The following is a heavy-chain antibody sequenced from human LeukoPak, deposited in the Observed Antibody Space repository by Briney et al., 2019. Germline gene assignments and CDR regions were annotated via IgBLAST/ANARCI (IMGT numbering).Heavy chain of an antibody. J-gene: IGHJ5*02. Sequence: GASVKVSCKASGYTFTGYYMHWVRQAPGQGLEWMGWINPNSGGTNYAQKFQGRVTMTRDTSISTAYMKLSRLRSDDTAVNYCAGDEYSSSWSWFDPWGQGTLVTVSS. D-gene: IGHD6-13*01. CDR2: INPNSGGT. CDR3: AGDEYSSSWSWFDP. V-gene: IGHV1-2*02. CDR1: GYTFTGYY.